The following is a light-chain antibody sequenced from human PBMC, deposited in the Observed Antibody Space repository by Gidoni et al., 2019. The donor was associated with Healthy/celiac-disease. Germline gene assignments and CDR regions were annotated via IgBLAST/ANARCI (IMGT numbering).Light chain of an antibody. Sequence: DIVMTQSPDSLALSLGERATINCKSSQSVLYSYNNKNYVAWYQQKPGQPPKLLIYWASTRESGVPDRFSGSGSGTDFTLTISSLQAEDVAVYYCQQYYSTPQTFGGGTKVEIK. V-gene: IGKV4-1*01. CDR1: QSVLYSYNNKNY. CDR2: WAS. J-gene: IGKJ4*01. CDR3: QQYYSTPQT.